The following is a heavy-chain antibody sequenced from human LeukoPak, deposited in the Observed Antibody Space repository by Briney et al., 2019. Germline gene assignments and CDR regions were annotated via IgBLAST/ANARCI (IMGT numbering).Heavy chain of an antibody. V-gene: IGHV1-18*01. D-gene: IGHD3-3*01. J-gene: IGHJ4*02. Sequence: ASVKVSCKASGYTFTSYGSSWVRQAPGQGLEWMGWISAYNGNTNYAQKLQGRVTMTTDTSTSTAYMELRSLRSDDTAVYYCARSSIFGVVIGIADYWGQGTLVTVSS. CDR2: ISAYNGNT. CDR3: ARSSIFGVVIGIADY. CDR1: GYTFTSYG.